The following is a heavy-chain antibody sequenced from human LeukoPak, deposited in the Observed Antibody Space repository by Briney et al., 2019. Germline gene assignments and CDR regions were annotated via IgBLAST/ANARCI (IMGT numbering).Heavy chain of an antibody. D-gene: IGHD2-21*01. CDR3: ARESGRDFPD. CDR2: INPNSGGT. CDR1: GYTFTSYD. J-gene: IGHJ4*02. V-gene: IGHV1-2*02. Sequence: ASVKVSCKASGYTFTSYDINWVRQAPGQGLEWMGWINPNSGGTNYAQKFQGRVTMTTDTSTSTAYMELRSLTSDDTAVYYCARESGRDFPDWGQGTLVTVSS.